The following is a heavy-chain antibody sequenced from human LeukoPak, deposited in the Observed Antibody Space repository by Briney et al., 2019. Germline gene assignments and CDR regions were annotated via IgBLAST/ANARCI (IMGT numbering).Heavy chain of an antibody. CDR1: GFTFSSYA. D-gene: IGHD5-24*01. Sequence: GGSLRLSCAASGFTFSSYAMHWVRQAPGKGLEWVAVISYDGSNKYYADSVKGRFTISRDNSKNTLYLQMNSLRAEDTAVYYCARRMAEYYFDYWGQGTLVTVSS. CDR2: ISYDGSNK. J-gene: IGHJ4*02. V-gene: IGHV3-30*04. CDR3: ARRMAEYYFDY.